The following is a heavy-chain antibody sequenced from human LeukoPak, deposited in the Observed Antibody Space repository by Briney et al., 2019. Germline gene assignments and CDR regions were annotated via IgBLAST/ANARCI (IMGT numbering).Heavy chain of an antibody. CDR1: GFTVSSNY. V-gene: IGHV3-53*01. D-gene: IGHD1-26*01. J-gene: IGHJ4*02. CDR2: IYSGGST. CDR3: ARGERGSYDFDY. Sequence: GGSLRLSCAASGFTVSSNYMSWVRQARGKGLEWVSVIYSGGSTYYADSVKGRFTISRDNSKNTLYLQMNSLRAEDTAVYYCARGERGSYDFDYWSQGTLVTVSS.